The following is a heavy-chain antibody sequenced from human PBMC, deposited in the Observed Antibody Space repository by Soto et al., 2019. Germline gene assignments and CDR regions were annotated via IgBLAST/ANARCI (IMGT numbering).Heavy chain of an antibody. CDR2: MNPNSVNT. V-gene: IGHV1-8*01. Sequence: ASXKVSCKASGYTFTSYDINWVRQATGQGLEGMGWMNPNSVNTGYAQKFQGRVTMTRNTSISTAYMELSILRSEDTAVYYCARGINYYDSGDDAFDIWGQGTMVTVSS. CDR3: ARGINYYDSGDDAFDI. J-gene: IGHJ3*02. D-gene: IGHD3-10*01. CDR1: GYTFTSYD.